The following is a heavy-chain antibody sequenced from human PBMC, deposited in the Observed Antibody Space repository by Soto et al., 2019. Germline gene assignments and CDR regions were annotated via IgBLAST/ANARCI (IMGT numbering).Heavy chain of an antibody. CDR2: ISYDGSNK. J-gene: IGHJ4*02. CDR1: GFTFSSYG. D-gene: IGHD4-17*01. V-gene: IGHV3-30*18. CDR3: AKVSSWPGDYGDYFDY. Sequence: QVQLVESGGGVVQPGRSLRLSCAASGFTFSSYGMHWVRQAPGKGLEWVAVISYDGSNKYYADSVKGRFTISRDNSKNTLYLQMNSLRAEDTAVYYCAKVSSWPGDYGDYFDYWGQGTLVTVSS.